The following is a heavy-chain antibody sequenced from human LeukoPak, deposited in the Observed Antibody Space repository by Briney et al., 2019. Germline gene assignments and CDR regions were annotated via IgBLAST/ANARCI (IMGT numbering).Heavy chain of an antibody. Sequence: SETLSLTCTVSGGSISNYYWSWIRQPPGKGLEWIGYIYYSGSTNYNPSLKSRVTISVDTSKNQFSLKLSSVTAADTAVYYCASNRAGTYYYYYMDVWGKGTTVTVSS. CDR2: IYYSGST. V-gene: IGHV4-59*01. D-gene: IGHD6-13*01. J-gene: IGHJ6*03. CDR1: GGSISNYY. CDR3: ASNRAGTYYYYYMDV.